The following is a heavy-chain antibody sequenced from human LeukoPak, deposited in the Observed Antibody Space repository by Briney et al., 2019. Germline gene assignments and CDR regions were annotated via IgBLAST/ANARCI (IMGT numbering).Heavy chain of an antibody. J-gene: IGHJ4*02. CDR2: IYYSGST. CDR1: GGSISSSSYS. CDR3: ARLYGDYHFDY. D-gene: IGHD4-17*01. V-gene: IGHV4-39*01. Sequence: PSETLSLTCTVSGGSISSSSYSWGWIRQPPGKGLGWIGSIYYSGSTYYNPSLKSRVTISVDTSKNQFSLKLSSVTAADTAVYYCARLYGDYHFDYWGQGTLVTVSS.